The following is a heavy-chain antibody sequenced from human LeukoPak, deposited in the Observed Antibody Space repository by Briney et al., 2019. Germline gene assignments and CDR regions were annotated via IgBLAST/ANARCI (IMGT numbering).Heavy chain of an antibody. V-gene: IGHV3-74*01. J-gene: IGHJ4*02. CDR3: ARRSGIAVAGAFDY. Sequence: GGSLRLSCAASGFTFSSYWMHWVRQAPGKGLDWFSRIHSDGSSTSYADSVKGRFTISRDNAKNTLYLQMNSLRAEDTAVYYCARRSGIAVAGAFDYWGQGTLVTVSS. CDR2: IHSDGSST. CDR1: GFTFSSYW. D-gene: IGHD6-19*01.